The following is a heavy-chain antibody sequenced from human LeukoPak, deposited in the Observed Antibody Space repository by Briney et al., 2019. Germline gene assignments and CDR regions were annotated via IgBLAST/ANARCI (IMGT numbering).Heavy chain of an antibody. Sequence: GGSLRLSCAASGFTFSSYSMNWVRQAPGKGLEWVSSISSSSSYIYYADSVKGRFTISRDSAKNSLYLQMNSLRAEDTAVYYCARYGSGSYYTSRYFDLWGRGTLVTVSS. CDR3: ARYGSGSYYTSRYFDL. V-gene: IGHV3-21*01. J-gene: IGHJ2*01. D-gene: IGHD3-10*01. CDR1: GFTFSSYS. CDR2: ISSSSSYI.